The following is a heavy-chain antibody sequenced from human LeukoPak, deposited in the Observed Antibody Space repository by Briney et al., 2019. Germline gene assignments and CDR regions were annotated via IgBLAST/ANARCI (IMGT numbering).Heavy chain of an antibody. J-gene: IGHJ4*02. CDR1: GGSISRGDYY. CDR3: ARALYFGSGSTIDY. V-gene: IGHV4-30-4*01. D-gene: IGHD3-10*01. CDR2: IFYSGSA. Sequence: PSETLSLTCTVSGGSISRGDYYWSWIRQPPGKGLEWIGNIFYSGSAYCNPSLKSRVSISVDKSKNQFSLILSSVTAADTAVYYCARALYFGSGSTIDYWGQGILVTVSS.